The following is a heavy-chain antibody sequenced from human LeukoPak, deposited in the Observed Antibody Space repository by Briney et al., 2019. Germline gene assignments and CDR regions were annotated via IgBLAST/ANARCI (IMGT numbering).Heavy chain of an antibody. J-gene: IGHJ4*02. D-gene: IGHD2/OR15-2a*01. CDR2: LYSDGTT. CDR1: GVTVGSNY. V-gene: IGHV3-53*01. CDR3: ARWYCNSLNCYYDY. Sequence: PGGSLRLSCAAAGVTVGSNYMSWVRQVPGRGLEWVSMLYSDGTTHYLDSVKGRFSISRDNSKNTLYLQMNSLRVEDTAVYYCARWYCNSLNCYYDYWGQGTLVTVSS.